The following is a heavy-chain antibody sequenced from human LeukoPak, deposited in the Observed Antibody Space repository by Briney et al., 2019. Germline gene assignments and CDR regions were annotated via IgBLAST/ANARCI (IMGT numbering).Heavy chain of an antibody. J-gene: IGHJ4*02. V-gene: IGHV1-24*01. CDR3: ASREMAPIGGSLGY. Sequence: ASVKVSCKVSGHTLTEVSMHWVRQAPGKGLEWMGGFEPEDGETIYAQKFQGRVTITADKSTSTAYMELSSLRSEDTAVYYCASREMAPIGGSLGYWGQGTLVTVSS. CDR2: FEPEDGET. D-gene: IGHD5-24*01. CDR1: GHTLTEVS.